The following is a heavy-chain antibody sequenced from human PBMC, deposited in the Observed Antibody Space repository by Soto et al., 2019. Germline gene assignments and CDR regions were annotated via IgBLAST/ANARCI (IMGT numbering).Heavy chain of an antibody. CDR2: IYSGGST. J-gene: IGHJ5*02. V-gene: IGHV3-66*01. Sequence: PGGSLRLSCAASGFTVSSNYMSWVRQAPGKGLEWVSVIYSGGSTYYADSVKGRFTISRDNSKNTLYLQMNSLRAEDTAVYYCARDGRYCSGGSCYRGWFDPWGQGTLVTSPQ. D-gene: IGHD2-15*01. CDR3: ARDGRYCSGGSCYRGWFDP. CDR1: GFTVSSNY.